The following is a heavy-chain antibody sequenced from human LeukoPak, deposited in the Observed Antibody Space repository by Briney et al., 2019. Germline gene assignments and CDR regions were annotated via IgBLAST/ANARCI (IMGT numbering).Heavy chain of an antibody. CDR2: IYYSGST. J-gene: IGHJ5*02. CDR3: ARTSRDGYNMRFDP. CDR1: GGSISSYY. V-gene: IGHV4-59*01. Sequence: SETLSLTCTVSGGSISSYYWSWIRQPPGKGLEWIGYIYYSGSTNYNPSLKSRVTISVGTSKNQFSLKLSSVTAADTAVYYCARTSRDGYNMRFDPWGQGTLVTVSS. D-gene: IGHD5-24*01.